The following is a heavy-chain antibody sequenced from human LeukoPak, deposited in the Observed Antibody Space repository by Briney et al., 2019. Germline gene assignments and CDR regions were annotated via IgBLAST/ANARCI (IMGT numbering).Heavy chain of an antibody. CDR2: INPNSGGT. V-gene: IGHV1-2*02. J-gene: IGHJ4*02. D-gene: IGHD6-19*01. CDR3: ARATTPGYSSGWYNY. CDR1: GYTFTGYY. Sequence: GASVKVSCKASGYTFTGYYMHWVRQAPGQGLEWMGWINPNSGGTNYAQKFQGRVTMTRDTSISTACMELSRLRSDDTAVYYCARATTPGYSSGWYNYWGQGTLVTVSS.